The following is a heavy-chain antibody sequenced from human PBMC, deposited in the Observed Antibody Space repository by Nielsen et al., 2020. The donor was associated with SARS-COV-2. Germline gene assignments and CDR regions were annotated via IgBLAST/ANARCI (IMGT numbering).Heavy chain of an antibody. CDR2: IYYSGST. CDR1: GGSFSGYY. V-gene: IGHV4-31*11. J-gene: IGHJ4*02. D-gene: IGHD1-20*01. Sequence: LRLSCAVYGGSFSGYYWSWIRQHPGKGLEWIGYIYYSGSTYYNPSLKSRVTISVDTSKNQFSLKLSSVTAADTAVYYCARWLTGTGDYWGQGTLVTVSS. CDR3: ARWLTGTGDY.